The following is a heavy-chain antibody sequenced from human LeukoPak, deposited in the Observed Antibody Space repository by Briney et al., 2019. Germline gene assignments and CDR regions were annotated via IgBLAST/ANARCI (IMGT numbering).Heavy chain of an antibody. D-gene: IGHD2-8*01. CDR3: VKDAPNGSVDF. V-gene: IGHV3-9*01. Sequence: GGSLRLSCVTSGFTFERYVMHWMRLAPGKGLECVSSIHPNNGGVEYAASVKGRFAISRDNARNSLYLEMTSLRPEDTAVYYCVKDAPNGSVDFWGRGTLVTVSS. CDR1: GFTFERYV. CDR2: IHPNNGGV. J-gene: IGHJ4*02.